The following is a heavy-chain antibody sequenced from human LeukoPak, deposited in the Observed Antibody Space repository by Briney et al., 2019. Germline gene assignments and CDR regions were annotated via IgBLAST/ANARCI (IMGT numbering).Heavy chain of an antibody. CDR1: GGSVTSDSHY. CDR3: ARAYSPLDYFGY. Sequence: PSETLSLTCSVFGGSVTSDSHYWSWIRQPAGKGLEWIGRIYSIGSANYDPSLKSRVTISVDTSKNQFSLKLNSVTAADTAVYYCARAYSPLDYFGYWGQGTLVTVSS. CDR2: IYSIGSA. D-gene: IGHD5-12*01. V-gene: IGHV4-61*02. J-gene: IGHJ4*02.